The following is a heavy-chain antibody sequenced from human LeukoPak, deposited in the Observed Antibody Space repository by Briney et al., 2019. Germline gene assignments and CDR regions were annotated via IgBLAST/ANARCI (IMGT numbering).Heavy chain of an antibody. V-gene: IGHV1-3*01. D-gene: IGHD1-26*01. J-gene: IGHJ4*02. CDR1: GYTFTSYA. CDR3: ARDGRIVGATFAY. Sequence: ASVKVSCKASGYTFTSYAMHWVRQAPGQRLEWMGWINAGNGNTKNSQKFQGRVTITRDTSASTGHMGLRSLRSEDTAVYYWARDGRIVGATFAYRGQGTLVTVSS. CDR2: INAGNGNT.